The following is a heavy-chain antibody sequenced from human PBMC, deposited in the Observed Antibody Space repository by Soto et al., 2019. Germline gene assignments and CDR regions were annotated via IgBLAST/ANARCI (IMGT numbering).Heavy chain of an antibody. CDR1: WFIFITHG. CDR2: VKTDDGNT. Sequence: GAPVKGSRKASWFIFITHGMPLLRPGPLRGGEWMGWVKTDDGNTRYSQKFQGRVTITRDTYASTYYMELSSLRSEDTAVYYGARPVSGGNYFFDYWGQGTLVTVSS. CDR3: ARPVSGGNYFFDY. J-gene: IGHJ4*02. V-gene: IGHV1-3*04. D-gene: IGHD1-1*01.